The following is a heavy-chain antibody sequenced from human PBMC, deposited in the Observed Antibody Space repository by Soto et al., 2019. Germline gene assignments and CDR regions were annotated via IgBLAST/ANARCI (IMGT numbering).Heavy chain of an antibody. V-gene: IGHV3-30*18. J-gene: IGHJ6*02. CDR2: ISYDGSNK. CDR3: GKDAGVQLWLRTYYYYGMDV. CDR1: GFTFSSYG. Sequence: GGSLRLSCAASGFTFSSYGMHWVRQAPGKGLEWVAVISYDGSNKYYADSVKGRFTISRDNSKNTLYLQMNSLRAEDTAVYYCGKDAGVQLWLRTYYYYGMDVWGQGTTVTVSS. D-gene: IGHD5-18*01.